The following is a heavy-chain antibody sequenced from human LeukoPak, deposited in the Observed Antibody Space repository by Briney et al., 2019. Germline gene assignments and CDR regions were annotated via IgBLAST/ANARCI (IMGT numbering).Heavy chain of an antibody. V-gene: IGHV3-23*01. D-gene: IGHD3-10*01. J-gene: IGHJ4*02. CDR3: ARKSGPGPYLLAY. Sequence: GGSLRLSCAASGFTVSTYSMSWVRQTPEQGLEWDSVINDNGDTTFYPHSVRGRFTIYRDNSNNTLYLQKTALRADHTAIYYFARKSGPGPYLLAYWGQGTLVTVSS. CDR1: GFTVSTYS. CDR2: INDNGDTT.